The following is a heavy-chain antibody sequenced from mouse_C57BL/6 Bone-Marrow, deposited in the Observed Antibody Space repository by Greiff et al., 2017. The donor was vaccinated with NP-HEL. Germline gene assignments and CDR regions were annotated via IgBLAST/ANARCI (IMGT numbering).Heavy chain of an antibody. CDR1: GYTFTDYY. V-gene: IGHV1-26*01. CDR3: ARSGSSPYAMDY. D-gene: IGHD1-1*01. Sequence: EVQLQQSGPELVKPGASVKISCKASGYTFTDYYMNWVKQSHGKSLEWIGDINPNNGGTSYNQKFKGKATLTVDKSSSTAYMELRSLTSEDSAVYYCARSGSSPYAMDYWGQGTSVTVSS. CDR2: INPNNGGT. J-gene: IGHJ4*01.